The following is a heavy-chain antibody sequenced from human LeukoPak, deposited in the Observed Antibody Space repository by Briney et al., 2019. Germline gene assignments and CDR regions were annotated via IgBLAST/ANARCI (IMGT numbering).Heavy chain of an antibody. V-gene: IGHV3-23*01. CDR2: ISGSGGST. D-gene: IGHD2-15*01. J-gene: IGHJ3*02. Sequence: GGSLRLSCAASGFTFSSYSMNWVRQAPGKGLEWVSAISGSGGSTYYADSVKGRFTISRDNSKNTLYLQMNSLRAEDTAVYYCATRRLHDAFDIWGQGTMVTVSS. CDR1: GFTFSSYS. CDR3: ATRRLHDAFDI.